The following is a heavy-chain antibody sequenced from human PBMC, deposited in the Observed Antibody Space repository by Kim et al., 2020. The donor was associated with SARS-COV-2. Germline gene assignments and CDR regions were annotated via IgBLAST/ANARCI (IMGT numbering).Heavy chain of an antibody. V-gene: IGHV3-74*01. Sequence: GGSLRLSCVASGFTFSSYWMHWVRQAPGKGLVWVSRVNSDGSSTSYADSVKGRFTISRDNARNTLYLQMNSLRAEDTAVYYCARLSTGYVWDKFYYWGQGTLFTAS. CDR2: VNSDGSST. D-gene: IGHD3-16*01. CDR3: ARLSTGYVWDKFYY. CDR1: GFTFSSYW. J-gene: IGHJ4*02.